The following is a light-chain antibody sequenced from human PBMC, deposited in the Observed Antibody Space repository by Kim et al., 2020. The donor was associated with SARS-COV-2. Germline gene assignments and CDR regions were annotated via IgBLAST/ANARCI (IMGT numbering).Light chain of an antibody. V-gene: IGKV1-27*01. Sequence: DFQMTQSPSSLSASVGDRVTITCRASQGIGNYLAWYQQKLGKVPNLLIYAASTLQSGVPSRFSGSGSGTDFTLTITSLQPEDVATYYCQKYNSAPRTFGQGTKVEIK. CDR2: AAS. CDR3: QKYNSAPRT. CDR1: QGIGNY. J-gene: IGKJ1*01.